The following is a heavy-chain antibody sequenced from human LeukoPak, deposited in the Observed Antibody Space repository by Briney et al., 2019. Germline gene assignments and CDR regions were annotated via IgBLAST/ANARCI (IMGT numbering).Heavy chain of an antibody. CDR2: IWYDGSNK. CDR3: ARDRRNYDSSGYYYAY. CDR1: GFTFSSYG. J-gene: IGHJ4*02. Sequence: GGSLRLSCAASGFTFSSYGMHWVRQAPGKGLEWVAVIWYDGSNKYYADSVKGRFTISRDNSKNTLYLQMNSLRAEDTAVYYCARDRRNYDSSGYYYAYWGQGTLVTVSS. V-gene: IGHV3-33*01. D-gene: IGHD3-22*01.